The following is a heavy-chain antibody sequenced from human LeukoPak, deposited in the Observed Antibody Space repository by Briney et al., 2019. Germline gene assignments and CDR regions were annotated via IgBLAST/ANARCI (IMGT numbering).Heavy chain of an antibody. V-gene: IGHV4-39*02. CDR1: GGSISSSSYY. CDR2: IYYSGST. J-gene: IGHJ3*02. CDR3: ARDPWGRGYCSTTSCQNLGGNDAFDI. Sequence: TSETLSLTCTVSGGSISSSSYYWGWIRQPPGKGLEWIGSIYYSGSTYYNPSLKSRVTISVDTSKNQFSLKLSSVTAADTAVYYCARDPWGRGYCSTTSCQNLGGNDAFDIWGQGTMVTVSS. D-gene: IGHD2-2*01.